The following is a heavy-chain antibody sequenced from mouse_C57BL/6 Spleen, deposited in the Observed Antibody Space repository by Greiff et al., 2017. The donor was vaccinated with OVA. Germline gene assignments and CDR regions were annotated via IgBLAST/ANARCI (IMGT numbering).Heavy chain of an antibody. V-gene: IGHV1-82*01. D-gene: IGHD2-10*01. CDR1: GYAFSSSW. J-gene: IGHJ2*01. CDR3: ARGGNPTVYIDC. CDR2: IYPGDGAT. Sequence: VQVVESGPELVKPGASVKISCKASGYAFSSSWMNWVKQRPGRGLEWIGRIYPGDGATNYNGKFKGKATLTADKSSSTAYMQLSSLTSEVSAVYFCARGGNPTVYIDCWGEGATLTVSS.